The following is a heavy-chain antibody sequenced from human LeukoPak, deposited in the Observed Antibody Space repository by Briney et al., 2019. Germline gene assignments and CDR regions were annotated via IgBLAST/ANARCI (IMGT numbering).Heavy chain of an antibody. CDR2: IIPIFGTA. J-gene: IGHJ5*02. Sequence: GASVKVSCKASGYTFTGYYMHWVRQAPGQGLEWMGGIIPIFGTANYAQKFQGRVTITADKSTSTAYMELSSLRSEDTAVYYCARELDVDWFDPWGQGTLVTVSS. D-gene: IGHD3/OR15-3a*01. V-gene: IGHV1-69*06. CDR1: GYTFTGYY. CDR3: ARELDVDWFDP.